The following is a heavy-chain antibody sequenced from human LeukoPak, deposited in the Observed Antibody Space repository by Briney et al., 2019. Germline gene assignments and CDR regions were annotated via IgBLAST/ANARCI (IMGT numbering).Heavy chain of an antibody. CDR3: ARRRIFGALYTYYFDY. Sequence: SETLSLTCTVSGGSISSSFYHWGWIRQPPGKGLEWIGSIYYSGNTYYNPPLKSRVTISVDTSKDQFSLKLSSVTAADTAVYYCARRRIFGALYTYYFDYWGQGTLVTVSS. D-gene: IGHD3-3*01. CDR1: GGSISSSFYH. V-gene: IGHV4-39*07. J-gene: IGHJ4*02. CDR2: IYYSGNT.